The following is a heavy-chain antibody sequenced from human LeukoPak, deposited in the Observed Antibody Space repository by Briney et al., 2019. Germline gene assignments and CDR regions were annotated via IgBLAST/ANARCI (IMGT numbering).Heavy chain of an antibody. CDR3: AHLGGGIAVAGTGAFDI. CDR1: GYTFTSYD. Sequence: ASVKVSCKASGYTFTSYDINWVRQATGQGLEWMGWMNPNSGNTGYAQKFQGRVTMTRNTSISTAYMELSSLRSEDTAVYYCAHLGGGIAVAGTGAFDIWGQGTMVTVSS. CDR2: MNPNSGNT. D-gene: IGHD6-19*01. V-gene: IGHV1-8*01. J-gene: IGHJ3*02.